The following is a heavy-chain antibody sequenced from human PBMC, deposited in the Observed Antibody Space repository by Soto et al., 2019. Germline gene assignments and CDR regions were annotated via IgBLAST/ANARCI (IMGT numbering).Heavy chain of an antibody. Sequence: ASVKVSCKASGYTFTGYYMHWVRQAPGQGLEWMGWINPNSGGTNYAQKFQGWGTMTRDTSISTAYMELSRLRSDDTAVYYCARAAGDSYQRSLLWYGPKGDYYGMDVWGQGTTVTVSS. CDR3: ARAAGDSYQRSLLWYGPKGDYYGMDV. CDR1: GYTFTGYY. J-gene: IGHJ6*02. D-gene: IGHD2-21*01. CDR2: INPNSGGT. V-gene: IGHV1-2*04.